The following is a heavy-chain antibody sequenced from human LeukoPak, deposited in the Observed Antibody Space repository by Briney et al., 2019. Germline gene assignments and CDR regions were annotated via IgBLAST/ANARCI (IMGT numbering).Heavy chain of an antibody. CDR3: AKKPAAGYCSGGSCSTYYYYNGMDV. D-gene: IGHD2-15*01. Sequence: PGGSLRLSCAGSGFTFGNYAMSWVRQAPGKGLEWXSXXXGSGSNTYYADSVKGRFTISRDNSKNTLYLQMNSLRAEDTAEYYCAKKPAAGYCSGGSCSTYYYYNGMDVWGQGTTVTVSS. CDR2: XXGSGSNT. CDR1: GFTFGNYA. J-gene: IGHJ6*02. V-gene: IGHV3-23*01.